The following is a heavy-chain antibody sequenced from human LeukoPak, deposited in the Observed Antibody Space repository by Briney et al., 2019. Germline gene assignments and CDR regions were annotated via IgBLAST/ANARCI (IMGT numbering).Heavy chain of an antibody. Sequence: PGGSLRLSCAASGFTFSSYGIHWVRQAPGKGLEWVAVIWYDGSNKYYADSVKGRFTISRDNSKNTLYLQMNSLRAEDTAVYYCARGNYYYYYGMDVWGKGTTVTVSS. V-gene: IGHV3-33*01. J-gene: IGHJ6*04. CDR2: IWYDGSNK. CDR3: ARGNYYYYYGMDV. CDR1: GFTFSSYG.